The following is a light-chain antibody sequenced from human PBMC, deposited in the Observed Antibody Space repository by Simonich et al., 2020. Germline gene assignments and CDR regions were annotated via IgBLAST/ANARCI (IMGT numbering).Light chain of an antibody. J-gene: IGKJ5*01. CDR1: QSVLYSSNNKNY. CDR2: WAS. Sequence: DIVMTQYPDSLAVSLGERATINCKSSQSVLYSSNNKNYLACYQQKPGQPPKLLIYWASTRESGVPDRFSGSGSGTDFTLTISSLQAEDVAVYYCQQYYSTPITFGQGTRLEIK. CDR3: QQYYSTPIT. V-gene: IGKV4-1*01.